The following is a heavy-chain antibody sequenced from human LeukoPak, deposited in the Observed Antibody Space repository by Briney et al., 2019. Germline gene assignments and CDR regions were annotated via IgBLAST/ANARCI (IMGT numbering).Heavy chain of an antibody. Sequence: GESLKISCKGSGYRFTNYWIGWVPQRPGKGLEWEGIIYPGDSDTRYSTSFQGQVTISADKSIRTAYLQWSSLKASDTAMYYCARGGGYNYGTFDYWGQGTLVTVSS. CDR3: ARGGGYNYGTFDY. J-gene: IGHJ4*02. V-gene: IGHV5-51*01. D-gene: IGHD5-18*01. CDR2: IYPGDSDT. CDR1: GYRFTNYW.